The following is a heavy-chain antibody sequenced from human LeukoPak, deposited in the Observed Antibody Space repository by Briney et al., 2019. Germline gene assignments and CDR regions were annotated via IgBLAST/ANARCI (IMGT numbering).Heavy chain of an antibody. CDR2: ISGSGGNT. CDR3: AKDLEWFGTPEYFQH. V-gene: IGHV3-23*01. CDR1: GFTFSSYA. D-gene: IGHD3-10*01. Sequence: GGSLRLSCAASGFTFSSYAMSWVRQAPGKGLEWVSAISGSGGNTYYADSVKGRFTISRDNSKNTLYLQMNSLRAEDTAVYYCAKDLEWFGTPEYFQHWGQGTLVTVSS. J-gene: IGHJ1*01.